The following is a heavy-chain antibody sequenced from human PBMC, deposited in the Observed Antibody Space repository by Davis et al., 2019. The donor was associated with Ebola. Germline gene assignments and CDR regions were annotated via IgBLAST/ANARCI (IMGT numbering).Heavy chain of an antibody. CDR2: IGTDHDT. V-gene: IGHV3-23*01. J-gene: IGHJ4*02. D-gene: IGHD1-26*01. Sequence: GESLKISCAASGFTFSAHAMYWVRQAPGKGLEWVSIIGTDHDTYYPDSVKDRFTISRDNSKNTFYLQMSSLTAEDTGVYYCASREVGLHNLFWGQGTLVTVSS. CDR1: GFTFSAHA. CDR3: ASREVGLHNLF.